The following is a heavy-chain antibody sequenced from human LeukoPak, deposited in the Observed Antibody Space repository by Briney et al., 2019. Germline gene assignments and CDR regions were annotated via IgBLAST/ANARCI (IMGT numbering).Heavy chain of an antibody. CDR3: AKDTNPHIVVVTAVLYDF. Sequence: GGSLRLSCAASGFTFDDYAMHWVRQAPGKGLEWVSGISWNSGSIGYADSVKGRFTISRDNSRNMLYLQMNSLRAEDTAVYYCAKDTNPHIVVVTAVLYDFWGQGTLVTVSS. J-gene: IGHJ4*02. V-gene: IGHV3-9*01. CDR2: ISWNSGSI. D-gene: IGHD2-21*02. CDR1: GFTFDDYA.